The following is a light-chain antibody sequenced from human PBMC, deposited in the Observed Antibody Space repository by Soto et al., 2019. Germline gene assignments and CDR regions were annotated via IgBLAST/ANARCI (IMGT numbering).Light chain of an antibody. CDR2: DAS. Sequence: DIQMTQSPSTLSASVGDRVTITCWASQSISSWLAWYQQKPGKALKLLIYDASSLESGVPSRFSGSGSGTEFTLTISSLQPDDFATYYCQQYNSYLTFGGGTKVDIK. V-gene: IGKV1-5*01. CDR1: QSISSW. CDR3: QQYNSYLT. J-gene: IGKJ4*01.